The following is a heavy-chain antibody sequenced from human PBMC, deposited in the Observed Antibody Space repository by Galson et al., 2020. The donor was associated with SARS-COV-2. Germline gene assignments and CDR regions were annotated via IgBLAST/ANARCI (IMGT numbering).Heavy chain of an antibody. J-gene: IGHJ4*02. CDR3: ARNSIAAAGTNLDY. D-gene: IGHD6-13*01. CDR2: IAWDDDK. CDR1: GFSLSTSGMC. Sequence: SGPTLVKPTQTLTLTCTFSGFSLSTSGMCVSWIRQPPGKALEWLARIAWDDDKYYSTSLKTRLTISKDTSKNPVVLTMINMDPVDTATYYCARNSIAAAGTNLDYWGQGTLVTVSS. V-gene: IGHV2-70*11.